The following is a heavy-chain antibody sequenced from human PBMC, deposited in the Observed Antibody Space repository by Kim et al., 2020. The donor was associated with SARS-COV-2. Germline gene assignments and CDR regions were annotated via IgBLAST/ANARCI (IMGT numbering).Heavy chain of an antibody. CDR1: GDSISSSSYT. Sequence: SETLSLTCSVSGDSISSSSYTWGWIRQPPGKGLEWIASIYYSGNTYYNPSLRSRLTISVVTSRDQFSLKMTSVTATDTAVYYCARLSGYCITTGCYGHYAMDVWGQGTTVTVSS. CDR3: ARLSGYCITTGCYGHYAMDV. J-gene: IGHJ6*02. D-gene: IGHD2-2*03. CDR2: IYYSGNT. V-gene: IGHV4-39*01.